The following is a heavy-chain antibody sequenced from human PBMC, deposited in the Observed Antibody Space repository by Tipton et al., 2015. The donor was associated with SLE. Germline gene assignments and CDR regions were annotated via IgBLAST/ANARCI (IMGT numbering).Heavy chain of an antibody. CDR3: VRDAPDHLRDF. D-gene: IGHD1-14*01. CDR1: GFTFGSYW. J-gene: IGHJ4*02. Sequence: SLRLSCEASGFTFGSYWMSWVRLAPGKGLEWVANIKGDGSEMYFADSVRGRFTISRDNAKNSLYLQLNSLRGEDTAVYYCVRDAPDHLRDFWGQGTLVTVSS. CDR2: IKGDGSEM. V-gene: IGHV3-7*01.